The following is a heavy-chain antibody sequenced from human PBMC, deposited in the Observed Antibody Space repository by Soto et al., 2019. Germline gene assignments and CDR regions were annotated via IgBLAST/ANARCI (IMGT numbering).Heavy chain of an antibody. D-gene: IGHD4-17*01. CDR1: CKSFFSYY. J-gene: IGHJ4*03. CDR2: INYSGIT. CDR3: ARRDGDYLGVGYFDF. V-gene: IGHV4-34*01. Sequence: LCLTSAFHCKSFFSYYWSWISQTPGKGLEWIEEINYSGITNFNPSLKSRVTMSVDTSKSQISMKLSSMTAADTAMYYCARRDGDYLGVGYFDFWGQGSMVT.